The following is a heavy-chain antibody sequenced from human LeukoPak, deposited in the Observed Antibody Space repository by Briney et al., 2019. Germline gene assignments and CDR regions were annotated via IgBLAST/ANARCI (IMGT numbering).Heavy chain of an antibody. CDR2: MNPNSGNT. J-gene: IGHJ6*02. CDR3: ARGNRPRGLGYYYGMDV. Sequence: GASVTVSCKTSGYTFTSYDINWVRQAPGQGLEWMGWMNPNSGNTVYAQKFQGRVTMTRNTSISTAYLELSSLRSEDTAVYYCARGNRPRGLGYYYGMDVWGQGTTVTVSS. D-gene: IGHD1-14*01. V-gene: IGHV1-8*01. CDR1: GYTFTSYD.